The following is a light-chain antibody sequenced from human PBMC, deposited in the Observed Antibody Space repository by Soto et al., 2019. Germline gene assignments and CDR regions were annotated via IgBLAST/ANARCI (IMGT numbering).Light chain of an antibody. V-gene: IGLV2-14*03. CDR2: DVN. J-gene: IGLJ2*01. CDR1: RSDIGAYNF. Sequence: QSVLTQPASVSGSPGQSITISCTGTRSDIGAYNFVSWYQQHPGEVPKLILYDVNVRPSGVSNRFSGSKSGNTASLTISGLQAGDEADYYCTSWTTSTTMIFGGGTKLTV. CDR3: TSWTTSTTMI.